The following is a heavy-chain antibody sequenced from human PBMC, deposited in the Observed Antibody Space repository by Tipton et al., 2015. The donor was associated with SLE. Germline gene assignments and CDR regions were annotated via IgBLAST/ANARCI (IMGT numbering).Heavy chain of an antibody. Sequence: TLSLTCTVSGGSISDFYWSWVRQPPGKPLEWIAYIYTRETSSYNPSLNSRVMISVDTSKKQFSLKLSSVTAADTAVYYCAGAWQGYCSGGTCYVLDYWGQGTLVTVSS. J-gene: IGHJ4*02. CDR1: GGSISDFY. CDR2: IYTRETS. CDR3: AGAWQGYCSGGTCYVLDY. V-gene: IGHV4-4*08. D-gene: IGHD2-15*01.